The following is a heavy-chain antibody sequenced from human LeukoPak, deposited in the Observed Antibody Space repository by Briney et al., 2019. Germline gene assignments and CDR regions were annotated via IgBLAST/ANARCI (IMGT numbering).Heavy chain of an antibody. CDR1: GFTFTSCW. V-gene: IGHV3-7*01. CDR2: IKPDGSEK. CDR3: ASGNWNDRAFDI. Sequence: GGSLRLSCAASGFTFTSCWMNWVRQAPGKGLEWVANIKPDGSEKYYVDSVKGRFTISRHNAKNSLFLQMNSLRAEDTAVYYCASGNWNDRAFDIWGQGTMVAVSS. D-gene: IGHD1-20*01. J-gene: IGHJ3*02.